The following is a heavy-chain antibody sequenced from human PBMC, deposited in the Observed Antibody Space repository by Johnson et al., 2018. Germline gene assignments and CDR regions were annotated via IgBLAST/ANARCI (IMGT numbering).Heavy chain of an antibody. CDR3: ARGGQWQAKGDSDVSDI. D-gene: IGHD6-19*01. Sequence: QVQLVESGGGVVQPGRSLRLSCAASGFTFSSYGMHWVRQAPGKGLEWVAVIWYDGSNKYYADSVKGRFTISRDNSKNTLYVQMKSLRAEDTAVYYCARGGQWQAKGDSDVSDIWGQGTMVTVSS. CDR2: IWYDGSNK. V-gene: IGHV3-33*01. CDR1: GFTFSSYG. J-gene: IGHJ3*02.